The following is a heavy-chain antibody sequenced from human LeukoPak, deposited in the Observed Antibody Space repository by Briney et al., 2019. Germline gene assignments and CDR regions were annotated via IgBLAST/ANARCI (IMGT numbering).Heavy chain of an antibody. CDR2: MNPNSGNT. D-gene: IGHD2-15*01. CDR1: GYAFTSYV. V-gene: IGHV1-8*01. CDR3: ARGTGRCSGGSCYPYYYYYYMDV. J-gene: IGHJ6*03. Sequence: ASVKVSFKASGYAFTSYVINWVRQATGQGREWMGWMNPNSGNTGYAQKFQGRVTMTGNTSISTVYMELSSLRSEDTAVYYCARGTGRCSGGSCYPYYYYYYMDVWGKGATVTVSS.